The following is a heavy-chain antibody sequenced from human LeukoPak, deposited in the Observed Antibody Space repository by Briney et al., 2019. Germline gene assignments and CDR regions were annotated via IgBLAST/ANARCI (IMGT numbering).Heavy chain of an antibody. Sequence: PSETLSLTCTVSGGSISSYYWSWIRQPAGKGLEWIGRIYTSGSTNYNPSLKSRVTMSVDTSKNQFSLKLSSVTAADTAVYYCARTSHGSGSSQFDYWGQGTLVTVSS. CDR3: ARTSHGSGSSQFDY. CDR2: IYTSGST. D-gene: IGHD3-10*01. CDR1: GGSISSYY. V-gene: IGHV4-4*07. J-gene: IGHJ4*02.